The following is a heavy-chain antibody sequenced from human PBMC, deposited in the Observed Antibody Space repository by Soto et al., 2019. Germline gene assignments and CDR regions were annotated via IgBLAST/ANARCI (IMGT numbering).Heavy chain of an antibody. Sequence: ASVKVSCKASGYTFTSYAMHWVRQAPGQRLEWMGWINAGNGNTKYSQKFQGRVTITRDTSASTAYMELSSLRSEDTAVYYCARARRDYYDSSGYFHYFDYWGQGTLVTVPQ. V-gene: IGHV1-3*01. CDR1: GYTFTSYA. CDR3: ARARRDYYDSSGYFHYFDY. J-gene: IGHJ4*02. CDR2: INAGNGNT. D-gene: IGHD3-22*01.